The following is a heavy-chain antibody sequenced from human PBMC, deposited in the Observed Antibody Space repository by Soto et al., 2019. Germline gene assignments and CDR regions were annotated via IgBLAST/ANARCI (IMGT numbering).Heavy chain of an antibody. CDR1: GFTFSSYW. CDR3: ARGLPNYSSFDS. J-gene: IGHJ4*02. CDR2: VSSDGSST. D-gene: IGHD4-4*01. V-gene: IGHV3-74*01. Sequence: GGSLRLSCAASGFTFSSYWMHWIRQAPGKGLVWVSRVSSDGSSTVYATSVKGRLTISRDNAKNTLYLQMNSLSDEDTAVYYCARGLPNYSSFDSWGQGTLVTVSS.